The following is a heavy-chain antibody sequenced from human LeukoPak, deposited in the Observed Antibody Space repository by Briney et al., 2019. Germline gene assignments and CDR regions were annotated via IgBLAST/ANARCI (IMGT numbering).Heavy chain of an antibody. V-gene: IGHV1-2*02. CDR1: GYTFTGYY. Sequence: ASVKVSCKAPGYTFTGYYMHWVRQAPGQGLEWMGWINPNSGGTNYAQKFQGRVTMTRDTSISTAYMELSRLRSDDTAVYYCARTEDYDSSGYSEYWGQGTLVTVSS. D-gene: IGHD3-22*01. J-gene: IGHJ4*02. CDR2: INPNSGGT. CDR3: ARTEDYDSSGYSEY.